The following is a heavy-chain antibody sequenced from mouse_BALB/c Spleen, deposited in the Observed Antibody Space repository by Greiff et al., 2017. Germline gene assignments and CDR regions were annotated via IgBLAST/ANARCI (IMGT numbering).Heavy chain of an antibody. V-gene: IGHV1-76*01. D-gene: IGHD3-1*01. CDR1: GYTFTDYY. CDR2: IYPGSGNT. Sequence: QVQLKESGAELARPGASVKLSCKASGYTFTDYYINWVKQRTGQGLEWIGVIYPGSGNTYYNEKFKGMATLTADKSSSTVYMQLSSLTSEDSAVYVCARGATAMDYWGQGTSVTVSS. CDR3: ARGATAMDY. J-gene: IGHJ4*01.